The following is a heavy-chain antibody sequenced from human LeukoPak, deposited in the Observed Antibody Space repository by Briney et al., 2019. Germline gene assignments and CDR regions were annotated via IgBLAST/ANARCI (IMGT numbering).Heavy chain of an antibody. V-gene: IGHV4-39*07. CDR1: GGSISSSSYC. CDR3: ARDEYSYGNGGFDY. J-gene: IGHJ4*02. Sequence: SETLSLTCTVSGGSISSSSYCWGWIRQPPGKGLEWIGSIYYSGSTYYNPSLKSRVTISVDTSKNQFSLKLSSVTAADTAVYYCARDEYSYGNGGFDYWGQGTLVTVSS. CDR2: IYYSGST. D-gene: IGHD5-18*01.